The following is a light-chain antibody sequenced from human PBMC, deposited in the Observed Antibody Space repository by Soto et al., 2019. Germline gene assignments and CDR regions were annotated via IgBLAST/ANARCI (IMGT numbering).Light chain of an antibody. V-gene: IGKV3-20*01. CDR3: QQDGPSPALT. Sequence: EIVLTQSPGTLSLSPGERATLSCRASQSVSSSYLAWYQQKPGQAPRLLIYGASSRATGIPDRFSGSGSGTDFTLTISRLEPEDFAVYHCQQDGPSPALTFGGGTKVEIK. CDR2: GAS. J-gene: IGKJ4*01. CDR1: QSVSSSY.